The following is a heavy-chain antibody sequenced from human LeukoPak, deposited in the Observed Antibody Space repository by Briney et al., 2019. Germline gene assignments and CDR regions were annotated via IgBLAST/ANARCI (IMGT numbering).Heavy chain of an antibody. D-gene: IGHD5-24*01. CDR3: ARLPNGWLQLGAFDI. J-gene: IGHJ3*02. Sequence: SETLSLTCAVYGGSFSGYFWSWLRQPPGKGLEWIGEINHSGSTNYNPSLKSRVTISVDTSKNQFSLNLSSVTAADTAVYYCARLPNGWLQLGAFDIWGRGTMVTVSS. CDR1: GGSFSGYF. V-gene: IGHV4-34*01. CDR2: INHSGST.